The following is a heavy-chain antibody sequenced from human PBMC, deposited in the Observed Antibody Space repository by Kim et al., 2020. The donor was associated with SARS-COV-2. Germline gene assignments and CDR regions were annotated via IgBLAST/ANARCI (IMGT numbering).Heavy chain of an antibody. V-gene: IGHV4-30-2*01. CDR1: GGSIIDYS. CDR3: ARDRGYGHYDY. CDR2: IYHSGKA. J-gene: IGHJ4*02. D-gene: IGHD6-25*01. Sequence: SETLSLTCAVSGGSIIDYSWSWIRQPPGKGLEWIGYIYHSGKAFYNASLKSRVAMSVDTSMDQFSLRLNSVTAADTAVYYCARDRGYGHYDYWGQGTLVTVSS.